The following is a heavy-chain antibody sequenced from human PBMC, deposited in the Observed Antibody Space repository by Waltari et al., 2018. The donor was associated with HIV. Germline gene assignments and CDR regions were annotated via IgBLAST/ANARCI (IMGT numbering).Heavy chain of an antibody. J-gene: IGHJ4*02. CDR3: ARDPQYCSSTSCSYYFDY. CDR1: GFSFSSYA. V-gene: IGHV3-30-3*01. Sequence: QVQLVESGGGVVQPGRSLRLSCAASGFSFSSYAMHWVRQAPGKGLGWVAVISYDGSNKDYADSVKGRFTISRDNSKNTLYLQMNSLRAEDTAVYYCARDPQYCSSTSCSYYFDYWGQGTLVTVSS. D-gene: IGHD2-2*01. CDR2: ISYDGSNK.